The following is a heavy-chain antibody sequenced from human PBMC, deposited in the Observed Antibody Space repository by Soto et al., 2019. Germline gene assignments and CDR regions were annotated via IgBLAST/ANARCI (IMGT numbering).Heavy chain of an antibody. CDR2: IGGSGGNT. D-gene: IGHD3-22*01. CDR1: GFTFSSSA. Sequence: LRLSCAASGFTFSSSAMSWVRQAPGKGLEWVSAIGGSGGNTYYADSVKGRFTISRDNSKNTLYLQMNSLRAEDTAVYYCAKGPDHYDSGCYYYNAFDIWGQGTKVTVSS. CDR3: AKGPDHYDSGCYYYNAFDI. J-gene: IGHJ3*02. V-gene: IGHV3-23*01.